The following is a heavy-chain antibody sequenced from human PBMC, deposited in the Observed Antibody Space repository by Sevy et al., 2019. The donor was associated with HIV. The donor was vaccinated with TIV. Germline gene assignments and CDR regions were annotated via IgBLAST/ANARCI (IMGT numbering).Heavy chain of an antibody. CDR2: SYYSGST. J-gene: IGHJ3*02. Sequence: SETLSLTCTVSGGSISSSDNYWGWIHQPPGKGLDWIASSYYSGSTYYNPSLKSRVTISVDTSKNQFSLKLRSVTAADTAVYYCARRRVEDYYGSGTPPLVNGPFDIWGQGTMVTVSS. CDR1: GGSISSSDNY. CDR3: ARRRVEDYYGSGTPPLVNGPFDI. D-gene: IGHD3-10*01. V-gene: IGHV4-39*01.